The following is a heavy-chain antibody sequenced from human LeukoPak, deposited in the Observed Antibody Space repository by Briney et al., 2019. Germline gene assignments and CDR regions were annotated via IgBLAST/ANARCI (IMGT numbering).Heavy chain of an antibody. Sequence: GGSLRLSCAASGFYFNDYAMSWVRQAPGKGLEWVSTISDNGDFTYFANSVKGRFTISRDSSKNTLFLQMNSLRAEDTALYYCAREGYYGSGSPPSLYFDYWGQGTLVTVSS. J-gene: IGHJ4*02. CDR1: GFYFNDYA. D-gene: IGHD3-10*01. V-gene: IGHV3-23*01. CDR3: AREGYYGSGSPPSLYFDY. CDR2: ISDNGDFT.